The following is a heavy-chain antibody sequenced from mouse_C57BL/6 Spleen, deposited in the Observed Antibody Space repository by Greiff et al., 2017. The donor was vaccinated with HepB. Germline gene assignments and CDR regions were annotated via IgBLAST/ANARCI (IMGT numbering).Heavy chain of an antibody. CDR1: GFNIKNTY. D-gene: IGHD2-1*01. J-gene: IGHJ2*01. Sequence: EVQGVESVAELVRPGASVKLSCTASGFNIKNTYMHWVKQRPEQGLEWIGRIDPANGNTKYAPKFQGKATITADTSSNTAYLQLSSLTSEDTAIYYCARRSYYGLRDYFDYWGQGTTLTVSS. V-gene: IGHV14-3*01. CDR2: IDPANGNT. CDR3: ARRSYYGLRDYFDY.